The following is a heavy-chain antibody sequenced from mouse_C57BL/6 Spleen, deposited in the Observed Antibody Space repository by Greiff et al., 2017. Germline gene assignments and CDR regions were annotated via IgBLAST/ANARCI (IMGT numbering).Heavy chain of an antibody. CDR3: ARRITTVVSEYFDV. CDR2: IDPSDSYT. J-gene: IGHJ1*03. D-gene: IGHD1-1*01. V-gene: IGHV1-69*01. Sequence: QVQLQQPGAELVMPGASVKLSCKASGYTFTSYWMHWVKQRPGQGLEWIGEIDPSDSYTNYNQKFKGKSTLTVDKSSSTAYMQLSSLTSEDSAVYYWARRITTVVSEYFDVWGTGTTVTVSS. CDR1: GYTFTSYW.